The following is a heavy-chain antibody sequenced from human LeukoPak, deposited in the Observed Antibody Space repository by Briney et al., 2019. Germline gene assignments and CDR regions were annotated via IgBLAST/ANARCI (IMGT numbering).Heavy chain of an antibody. J-gene: IGHJ4*02. CDR1: GGSISSYY. Sequence: SETLSLTCTGSGGSISSYYWSWIRQPAGKGLEWIGLIYTSGITNYNPSLKSRVTMSVDTSKNQFSLRLSSVTDADTAVYYCARVFAGIEYYFDYWGQGTLVTVSS. V-gene: IGHV4-4*07. CDR2: IYTSGIT. D-gene: IGHD6-13*01. CDR3: ARVFAGIEYYFDY.